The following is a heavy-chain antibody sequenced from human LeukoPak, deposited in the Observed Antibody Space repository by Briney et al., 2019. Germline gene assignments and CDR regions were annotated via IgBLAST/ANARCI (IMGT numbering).Heavy chain of an antibody. CDR3: ARHHLGGAPWFDP. CDR1: GGSINSYY. J-gene: IGHJ5*02. Sequence: SETLSLTCTVSGGSINSYYWSWIRQPPGKGLEWIGYTFYNGVTNYNPSLKSRVTISVDTSKNQLSLKLTSVTAADTAVYSCARHHLGGAPWFDPWGQGTLVTVSS. D-gene: IGHD1-26*01. V-gene: IGHV4-59*08. CDR2: TFYNGVT.